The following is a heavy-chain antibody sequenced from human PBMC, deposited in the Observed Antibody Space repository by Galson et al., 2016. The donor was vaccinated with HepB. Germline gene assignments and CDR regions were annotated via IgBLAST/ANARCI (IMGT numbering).Heavy chain of an antibody. D-gene: IGHD6-13*01. J-gene: IGHJ6*02. V-gene: IGHV3-66*01. CDR3: ARLGGYGVSYYGMDV. Sequence: SLRLSCAASGFSVISNYMSWVRQAPGKGLEWVSVIYSGDSTFHADSVKGRFTISRDNSKNTLYLQMNSLRVEDTAVYYCARLGGYGVSYYGMDVWGQGTTVTVSS. CDR2: IYSGDST. CDR1: GFSVISNY.